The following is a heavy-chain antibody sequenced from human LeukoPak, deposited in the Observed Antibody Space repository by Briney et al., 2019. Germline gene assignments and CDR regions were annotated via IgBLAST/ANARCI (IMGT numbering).Heavy chain of an antibody. V-gene: IGHV4-34*01. D-gene: IGHD3-10*01. Sequence: SETLSLTCAVYGGSFSGFYWSWIRQSPGKGLEWIGEINHNGATSYNPSLRSRVTISIDTSKNQFSLKVTSLTAADTAVYYCARTRYYYNSRSYGAPYYFDYWGQGTLVTVSS. CDR2: INHNGAT. CDR3: ARTRYYYNSRSYGAPYYFDY. J-gene: IGHJ4*02. CDR1: GGSFSGFY.